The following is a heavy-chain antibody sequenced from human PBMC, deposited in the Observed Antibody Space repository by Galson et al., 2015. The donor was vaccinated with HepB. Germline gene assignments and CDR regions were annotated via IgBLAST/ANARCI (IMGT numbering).Heavy chain of an antibody. CDR3: ATRLGYDSSGRSRSNWFDP. CDR2: FDPEDGET. Sequence: SVTVSCKVSGYTLTELSMHWVRQAPGKGLEWMGGFDPEDGETIYAQKFQGRVTMTEDTSTDTAYMELSSLRSEDTAVYYCATRLGYDSSGRSRSNWFDPWGQGTLVTVSS. V-gene: IGHV1-24*01. J-gene: IGHJ5*02. CDR1: GYTLTELS. D-gene: IGHD3-22*01.